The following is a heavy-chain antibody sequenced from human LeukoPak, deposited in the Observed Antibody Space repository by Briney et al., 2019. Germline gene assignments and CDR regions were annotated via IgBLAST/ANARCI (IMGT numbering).Heavy chain of an antibody. CDR3: AGYANTAMGIDY. J-gene: IGHJ4*02. CDR1: GGSFSGYY. V-gene: IGHV4-59*01. CDR2: IYYSGST. Sequence: PSETLSLTCAVYGGSFSGYYWSWIRQPPGKGLEWIGYIYYSGSTNYNPSLKSRVTISVDTSKNQFSLKLSSVTAADTAVYYCAGYANTAMGIDYWGQGTLVTVSS. D-gene: IGHD5-18*01.